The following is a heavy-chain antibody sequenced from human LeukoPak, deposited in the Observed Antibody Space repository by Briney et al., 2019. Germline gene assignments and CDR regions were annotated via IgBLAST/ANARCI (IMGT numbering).Heavy chain of an antibody. CDR1: GFTFSRYW. J-gene: IGHJ1*01. D-gene: IGHD1-26*01. CDR2: VNEDGSEK. CDR3: ARELVVGVAEYFQS. V-gene: IGHV3-7*01. Sequence: GGSLRLSCAASGFTFSRYWMSWLRQTPGRGLEWVANVNEDGSEKYYMDSVRGRFTTFRDSAKNSLYLQMNSLRVEDTAVYFCARELVVGVAEYFQSWGLGTLVTVSS.